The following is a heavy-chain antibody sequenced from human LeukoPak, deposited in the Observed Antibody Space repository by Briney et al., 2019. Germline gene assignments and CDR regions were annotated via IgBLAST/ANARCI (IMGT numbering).Heavy chain of an antibody. CDR3: ARGLYYEMASDI. J-gene: IGHJ3*02. Sequence: SETLSLTCTVSGGSISSYYGSWIRQPPGKGLEWIGYIYYSGSTNYNPSLKSRVTISVDTSKNQFSLKLSSVTAADTAVYYCARGLYYEMASDIWGQGTMVTVSS. D-gene: IGHD2-8*01. CDR1: GGSISSYY. V-gene: IGHV4-59*01. CDR2: IYYSGST.